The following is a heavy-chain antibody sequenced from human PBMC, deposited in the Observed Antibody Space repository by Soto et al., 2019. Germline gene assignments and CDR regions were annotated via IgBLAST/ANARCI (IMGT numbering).Heavy chain of an antibody. CDR1: GFSFSTTGMG. J-gene: IGHJ4*02. CDR2: LYWADDK. CDR3: AHGSGWLFDY. Sequence: QITLKESGPTLVRPTETLTLTCSFSGFSFSTTGMGVGWVRQPPGEALEWLALLYWADDKRYSPSLKSRLTITADTSKNQVVLTMTNTDPADTATYYCAHGSGWLFDYWGQGTQVTVSS. D-gene: IGHD6-19*01. V-gene: IGHV2-5*02.